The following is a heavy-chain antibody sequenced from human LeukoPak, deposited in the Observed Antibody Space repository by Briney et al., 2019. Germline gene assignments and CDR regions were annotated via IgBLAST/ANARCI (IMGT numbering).Heavy chain of an antibody. D-gene: IGHD3-10*01. CDR3: ARDQGPRKMVRGGGGFDY. Sequence: GGSLRLSCAASGFTFSSYSMNWVRQAPGEGLEWVLSISSSSSYIYYADSVKGRFTISRDNAKNSLYLQMNSLRAEDTAVYYCARDQGPRKMVRGGGGFDYWGQGTLVTVSS. J-gene: IGHJ4*02. CDR1: GFTFSSYS. V-gene: IGHV3-21*01. CDR2: ISSSSSYI.